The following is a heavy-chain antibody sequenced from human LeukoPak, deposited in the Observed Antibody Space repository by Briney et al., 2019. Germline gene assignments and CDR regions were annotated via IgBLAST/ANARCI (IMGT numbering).Heavy chain of an antibody. Sequence: SETLSLTCTVSGGSINSHYWSWIRQPPGKGLEWIGHIHHSGSTNYNPSLKSRVTMSVDTSKNQFSLKLSSVTAADTAVYYCAREEYSSSWRNPRLRSPLMDVWGQGTTVTVSS. J-gene: IGHJ6*02. D-gene: IGHD6-13*01. CDR1: GGSINSHY. CDR3: AREEYSSSWRNPRLRSPLMDV. V-gene: IGHV4-59*11. CDR2: IHHSGST.